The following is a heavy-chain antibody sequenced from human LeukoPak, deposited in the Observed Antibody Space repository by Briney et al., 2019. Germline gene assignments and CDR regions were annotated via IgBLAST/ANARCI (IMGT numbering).Heavy chain of an antibody. Sequence: TSSETLSLTCTVSGGSISSYYWSWIRQPPGKGLEWIGYIYYSGSTSYNPSLKSRVTISVDTSKNQFSLKLSSVTAADTAMYYCADSYYYDSSGYYYVDYWGQGTLVTVSS. D-gene: IGHD3-22*01. CDR3: ADSYYYDSSGYYYVDY. V-gene: IGHV4-59*01. CDR2: IYYSGST. CDR1: GGSISSYY. J-gene: IGHJ4*02.